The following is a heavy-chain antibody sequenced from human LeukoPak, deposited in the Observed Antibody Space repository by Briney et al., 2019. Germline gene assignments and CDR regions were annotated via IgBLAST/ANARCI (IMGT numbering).Heavy chain of an antibody. CDR3: ARAGPYSRRSDP. CDR2: IYYSGST. V-gene: IGHV4-39*01. CDR1: GGSISSSSYY. Sequence: SETLSLTCTVSGGSISSSSYYWGWIRQPPGTGLEWIGSIYYSGSTYYNPSLKSRVTISVDTSKNQFSLKLSSVTAADTAVYYCARAGPYSRRSDPWGQGTLVTVSS. D-gene: IGHD1-14*01. J-gene: IGHJ5*02.